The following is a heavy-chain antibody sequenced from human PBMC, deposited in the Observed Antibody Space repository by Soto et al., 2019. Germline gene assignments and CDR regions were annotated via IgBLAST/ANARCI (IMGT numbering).Heavy chain of an antibody. D-gene: IGHD3-10*01. CDR2: ISYDGENQ. J-gene: IGHJ5*02. CDR3: VSPHSESSNAFDL. V-gene: IGHV3-30*04. Sequence: EGSLRLSCAASGFSFSHYAMHWVRQPPGKGLEWVALISYDGENQYFTDSVRGRFTISRDNSKTAVYLEMNNLRLDDTATYYCVSPHSESSNAFDLWGQGTLVTVSS. CDR1: GFSFSHYA.